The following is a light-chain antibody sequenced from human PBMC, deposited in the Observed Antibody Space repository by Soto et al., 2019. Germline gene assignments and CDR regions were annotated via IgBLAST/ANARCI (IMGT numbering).Light chain of an antibody. CDR2: AAS. CDR3: LQHNTYPPV. Sequence: DIQMTQSPSTLSASVGDRVTITCRASQGIRNGLGWYQLKLGKAPKRLIYAASILKSGVPSRFSGSGSRTELTLTISSLQPEDFASYYCLQHNTYPPVLGQGTKLEIK. V-gene: IGKV1-17*01. J-gene: IGKJ2*01. CDR1: QGIRNG.